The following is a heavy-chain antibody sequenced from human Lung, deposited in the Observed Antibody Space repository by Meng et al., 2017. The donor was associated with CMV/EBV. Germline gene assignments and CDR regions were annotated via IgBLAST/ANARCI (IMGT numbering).Heavy chain of an antibody. CDR3: AKLAATVDY. CDR1: GFTFSSYG. Sequence: GESLKISCAASGFTFSSYGMHWVRQAPGKGLEWVAFIRYDGSNKYYADSVKGRFTISSDNSKNTLYLQMNSLRAEDTAVYYCAKLAATVDYWGQGTLVTVSS. J-gene: IGHJ4*02. V-gene: IGHV3-30*02. D-gene: IGHD6-13*01. CDR2: IRYDGSNK.